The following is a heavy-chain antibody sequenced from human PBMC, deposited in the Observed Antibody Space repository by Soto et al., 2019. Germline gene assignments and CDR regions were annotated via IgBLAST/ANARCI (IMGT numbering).Heavy chain of an antibody. V-gene: IGHV4-4*07. Sequence: SETLSLTCTVSGGSISGYYWSWVRQPAGKGLEWVGRIYSDGTTNYSPSLKSRVTMSLDTSKDQFPLHLNSVNAADTAVYYCSRVGCSNSKCYTRGMDVWGQGTTVTVSS. CDR3: SRVGCSNSKCYTRGMDV. J-gene: IGHJ6*02. CDR2: IYSDGTT. D-gene: IGHD2-2*01. CDR1: GGSISGYY.